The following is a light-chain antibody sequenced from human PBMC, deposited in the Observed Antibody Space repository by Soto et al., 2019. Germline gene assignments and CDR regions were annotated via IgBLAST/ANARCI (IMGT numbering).Light chain of an antibody. J-gene: IGKJ2*01. CDR1: QSVTSGN. V-gene: IGKV3-20*01. CDR3: QQYGSSPPYT. CDR2: AAS. Sequence: EIVLTQSPGTLSLSPGERATLSCRASQSVTSGNLAWYQQKPGQAPRLLIYAASSRATNIQDRFSGSGSGTDFTLTISRLEPEDFAVYYCQQYGSSPPYTFGQGTKLEIK.